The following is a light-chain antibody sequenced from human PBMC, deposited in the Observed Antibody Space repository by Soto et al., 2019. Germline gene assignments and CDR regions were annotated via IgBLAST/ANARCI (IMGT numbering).Light chain of an antibody. CDR2: AAS. J-gene: IGKJ1*01. CDR3: QQYNNYPWT. V-gene: IGKV1-39*01. CDR1: ESISSY. Sequence: DIQMTQSPSSLSASVGDRVTITCRASESISSYLNWYQQRPGKAPKLLIYAASSLQSGVPSRFSGSGSGTDFTLTISNLQSEDFATYYCQQYNNYPWTFGQGTKVEIK.